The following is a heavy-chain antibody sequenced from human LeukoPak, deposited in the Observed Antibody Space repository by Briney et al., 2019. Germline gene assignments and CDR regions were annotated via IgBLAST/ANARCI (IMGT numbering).Heavy chain of an antibody. CDR1: GGSISSYY. CDR3: AMYGRDILTGSLFDY. V-gene: IGHV4-4*07. Sequence: PSETLSLTCTVSGGSISSYYWSWIRQPAGKGLEWIGRIYTSGSTNYNPSLKSRVTMSVDTSKNQFSLKLSSVTAADTAVYYCAMYGRDILTGSLFDYWGQGTLVTVSS. J-gene: IGHJ4*02. D-gene: IGHD3-9*01. CDR2: IYTSGST.